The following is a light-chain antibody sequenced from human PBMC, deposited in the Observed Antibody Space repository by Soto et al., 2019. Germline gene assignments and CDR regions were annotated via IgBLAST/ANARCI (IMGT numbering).Light chain of an antibody. CDR3: TAWDPSLNGYV. CDR2: SNY. CDR1: SSNIGSKT. V-gene: IGLV1-44*01. J-gene: IGLJ1*01. Sequence: QSVLTQPPSASGTPGQRVTISCSGSSSNIGSKTVNWYQQLPGTAPKLLIYSNYQRPSGVPDRFSGSKSGTSASLATSGLQSEDEADYYFTAWDPSLNGYVFGTGTKVTVL.